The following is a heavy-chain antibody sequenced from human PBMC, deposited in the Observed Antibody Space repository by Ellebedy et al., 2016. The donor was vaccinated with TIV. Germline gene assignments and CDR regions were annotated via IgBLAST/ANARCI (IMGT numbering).Heavy chain of an antibody. Sequence: GGSLRLXXAASGFTFSSYGMYWVRQAPGKGLEWVAVIWYDGSNKNYADSVKGRFTISRDNARNTLYLQMDSLRDEDTAVYYCARDSGSYPFDYWGLGALVTVSS. CDR1: GFTFSSYG. CDR3: ARDSGSYPFDY. CDR2: IWYDGSNK. D-gene: IGHD3-16*02. V-gene: IGHV3-33*01. J-gene: IGHJ4*02.